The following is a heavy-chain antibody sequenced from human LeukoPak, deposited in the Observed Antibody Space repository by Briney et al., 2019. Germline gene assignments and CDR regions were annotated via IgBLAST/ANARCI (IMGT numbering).Heavy chain of an antibody. CDR2: INPSGGST. CDR3: ARSDYGDYVISY. V-gene: IGHV1-46*01. CDR1: GYTFTSYY. Sequence: ASVKVSCKASGYTFTSYYMHWVRQAPGQGLEWMGIINPSGGSTSYAQKFRGRVTMTRDTSTSTVYMELSSLRSEDTAVYYCARSDYGDYVISYWGQGTLVTVSS. D-gene: IGHD4-17*01. J-gene: IGHJ4*02.